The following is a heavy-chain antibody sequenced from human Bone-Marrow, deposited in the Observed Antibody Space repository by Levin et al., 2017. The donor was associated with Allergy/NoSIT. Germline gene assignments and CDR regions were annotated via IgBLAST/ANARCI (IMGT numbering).Heavy chain of an antibody. D-gene: IGHD1/OR15-1a*01. CDR1: GGSISSGGYY. J-gene: IGHJ4*02. CDR3: AREDGSTIDY. Sequence: SETLSLTCTVSGGSISSGGYYWSWIRQQPGKGLEWIGYIYYSGNTYYNPSLNIRFMISVDTSKNQFSLKVSSVTAADTAVYYCAREDGSTIDYWGQGILVTVSS. V-gene: IGHV4-31*03. CDR2: IYYSGNT.